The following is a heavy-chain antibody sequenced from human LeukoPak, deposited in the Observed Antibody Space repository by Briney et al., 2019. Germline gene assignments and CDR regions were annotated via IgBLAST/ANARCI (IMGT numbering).Heavy chain of an antibody. V-gene: IGHV4-39*07. J-gene: IGHJ6*02. Sequence: PSETLSLTCTVSGGSISSSSYYWGWIRQPPGKGLEWIGSIYYSGSTYYNPSLKSRVTISVDTSKNQFSLKLSSVTAADTAVYYCARDGYGSPSSGYYYGMDVWGQGTTVTVSS. CDR1: GGSISSSSYY. D-gene: IGHD3-22*01. CDR2: IYYSGST. CDR3: ARDGYGSPSSGYYYGMDV.